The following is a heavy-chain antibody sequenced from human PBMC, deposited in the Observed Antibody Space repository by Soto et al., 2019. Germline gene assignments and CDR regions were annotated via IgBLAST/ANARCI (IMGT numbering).Heavy chain of an antibody. Sequence: ASVKVSCKASGYTFTKYRISWVRQAPGQGLEWMGYNRNYAQKLQGRVTMTTDTATSTAYMELRSLRSDDTAVYYRARDRLPLGELSPGEYWGQGTVVTVSS. D-gene: IGHD3-16*02. CDR1: GYTFTKYR. J-gene: IGHJ4*02. V-gene: IGHV1-18*01. CDR3: ARDRLPLGELSPGEY. CDR2: NR.